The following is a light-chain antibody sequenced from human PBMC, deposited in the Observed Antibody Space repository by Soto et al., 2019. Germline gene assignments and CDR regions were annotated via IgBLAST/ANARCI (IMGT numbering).Light chain of an antibody. CDR2: DVT. CDR3: SSYTSSFTVV. J-gene: IGLJ2*01. CDR1: SSDVGGYNY. V-gene: IGLV2-14*03. Sequence: QSALTQPASVSGSPGQSITISCTGSSSDVGGYNYVSWYQHHPGKAPKLMIYDVTNRPSGISNRFSGSKSGNTASLTISGLQAEDEADYFCSSYTSSFTVVFGGGTKLTVL.